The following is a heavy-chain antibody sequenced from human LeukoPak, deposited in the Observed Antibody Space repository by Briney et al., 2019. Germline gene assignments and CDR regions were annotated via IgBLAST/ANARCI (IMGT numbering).Heavy chain of an antibody. CDR2: ISWNSGSI. CDR1: GFTFDDYA. D-gene: IGHD3-9*01. Sequence: PGGSLRLSCAASGFTFDDYAMHWVRQAPGKGLEWVSGISWNSGSIGYADSVKGRFTISRDNAKNTLYLQMNSLRAEDTALYYCAKDWGGILTGYSYDAFDIWGQGTMVTVSS. V-gene: IGHV3-9*01. CDR3: AKDWGGILTGYSYDAFDI. J-gene: IGHJ3*02.